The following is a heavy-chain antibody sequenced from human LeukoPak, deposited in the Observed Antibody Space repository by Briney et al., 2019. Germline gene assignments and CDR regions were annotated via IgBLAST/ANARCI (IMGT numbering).Heavy chain of an antibody. V-gene: IGHV4-38-2*02. CDR2: IYHSGST. D-gene: IGHD3-10*01. J-gene: IGHJ3*02. CDR1: GYSISSGYY. CDR3: ARDELLWFGDLWGGAFDI. Sequence: TSETLSLTCTVSGYSISSGYYWGWIRQPPGKGLEWIGSIYHSGSTYYNPSLKRRVTISVDTSKNQFSLKLSSVTAADTAVYYCARDELLWFGDLWGGAFDIWGQGTMVTVSS.